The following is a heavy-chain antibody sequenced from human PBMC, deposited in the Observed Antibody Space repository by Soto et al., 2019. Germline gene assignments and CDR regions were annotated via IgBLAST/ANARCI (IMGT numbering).Heavy chain of an antibody. CDR3: ARGRRNSGSHDALDI. CDR2: IYYSGST. V-gene: IGHV4-59*01. D-gene: IGHD5-12*01. J-gene: IGHJ3*02. Sequence: QVQLQESGPGLVKPSETLSLTCTVSGGSIRNYYWGWIRQPPGKGLEWIAYIYYSGSTDYNPSLKTRVTISVDTSKNQFSLRLSSVTAADTAVYYCARGRRNSGSHDALDIWGQGTMVTISS. CDR1: GGSIRNYY.